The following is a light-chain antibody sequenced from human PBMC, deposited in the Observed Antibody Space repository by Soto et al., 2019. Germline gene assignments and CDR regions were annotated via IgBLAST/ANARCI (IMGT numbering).Light chain of an antibody. CDR2: DAC. Sequence: EIFMTQSPATLSLSPGERSTLSFSASQSVSSNLAWYQQKPGQAPRLLIYDACDRATGIPARFSGSESGTDFTLTISSLEPEDFAVYFCQQRSRWPPLTFGGGTKVDIK. CDR3: QQRSRWPPLT. J-gene: IGKJ4*01. CDR1: QSVSSN. V-gene: IGKV3-11*01.